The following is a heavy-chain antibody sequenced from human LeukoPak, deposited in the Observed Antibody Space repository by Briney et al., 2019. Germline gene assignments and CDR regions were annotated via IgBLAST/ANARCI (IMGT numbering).Heavy chain of an antibody. CDR2: IYSGGST. V-gene: IGHV3-53*01. CDR1: GFTVSSNY. CDR3: ASSDSSGRYFQAPRYYYYGMDV. Sequence: PGGSLRLSCAASGFTVSSNYMSWVRQAPGKGLEWVSVIYSGGSTYYADSVKGRFTISRDNSKNTLYLQMNSLRAEDTAVYYCASSDSSGRYFQAPRYYYYGMDVWGQGTTVTVSS. J-gene: IGHJ6*02. D-gene: IGHD3-22*01.